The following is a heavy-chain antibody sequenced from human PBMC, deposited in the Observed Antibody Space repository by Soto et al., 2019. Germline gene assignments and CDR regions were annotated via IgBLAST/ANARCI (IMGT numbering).Heavy chain of an antibody. CDR3: AKSGYGDYGADFYYYGMDV. J-gene: IGHJ6*02. V-gene: IGHV3-9*01. Sequence: EVQLVESGGGLVQPGRSLRLSCAASGFTFDDYAMHWVRQAPGKGLEWVSGISWKSGSIAYADSVKGRFTISRDNAKNSLYLQMNSLRTEDTALYYCAKSGYGDYGADFYYYGMDVWGQGTTVTVSS. CDR1: GFTFDDYA. D-gene: IGHD4-17*01. CDR2: ISWKSGSI.